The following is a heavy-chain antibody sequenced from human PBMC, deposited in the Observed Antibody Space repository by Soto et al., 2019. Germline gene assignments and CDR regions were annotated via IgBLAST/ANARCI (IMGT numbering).Heavy chain of an antibody. J-gene: IGHJ4*02. Sequence: EVQLLESGGGLVQPGGSLRLSFAASGFTFSSYAMSWVRQAPGKGLEWVSAISGSGGSTYYADSVKGRFTISRDNSKNTLYLQMNSLRAEDTAVYYCAKGGHIVVVTAISHFDYWGQGTLVTVSS. D-gene: IGHD2-21*02. CDR3: AKGGHIVVVTAISHFDY. V-gene: IGHV3-23*01. CDR1: GFTFSSYA. CDR2: ISGSGGST.